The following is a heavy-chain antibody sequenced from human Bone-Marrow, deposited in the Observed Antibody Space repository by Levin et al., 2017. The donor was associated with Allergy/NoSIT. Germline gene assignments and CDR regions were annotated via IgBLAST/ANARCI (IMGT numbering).Heavy chain of an antibody. J-gene: IGHJ4*02. CDR3: ASNYDFWSGYYIFGY. CDR2: IKQDGSEK. D-gene: IGHD3-3*01. V-gene: IGHV3-7*01. Sequence: GESLKISCAASGFTFSSYWMSWVRQAPGKGLEWVANIKQDGSEKYYVDSVKGRFTISRDNAKNSLYLQMNSLRAEDTAVYYCASNYDFWSGYYIFGYWGQGTLVTVSS. CDR1: GFTFSSYW.